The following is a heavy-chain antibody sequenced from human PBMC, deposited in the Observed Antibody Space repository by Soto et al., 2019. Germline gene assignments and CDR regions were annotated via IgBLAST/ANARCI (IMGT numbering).Heavy chain of an antibody. Sequence: GGSLRLSCAASGFTFSSYAVSWVRQAPGKGPEWISSISGSGSTIYYADSVKGRFTISRDNAKNSLYLQMNSLRAEDTAVYYCAREFGGYSYGFDYWGQGTLVTVSS. V-gene: IGHV3-48*04. CDR2: ISGSGSTI. D-gene: IGHD5-18*01. CDR1: GFTFSSYA. J-gene: IGHJ4*02. CDR3: AREFGGYSYGFDY.